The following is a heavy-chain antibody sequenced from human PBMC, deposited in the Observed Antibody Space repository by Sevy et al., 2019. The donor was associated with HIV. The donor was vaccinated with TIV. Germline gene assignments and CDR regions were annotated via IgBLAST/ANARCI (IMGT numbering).Heavy chain of an antibody. CDR3: ARAGTGSYRAYFDY. CDR2: LYSGGST. V-gene: IGHV3-53*01. CDR1: EFTVSSSY. D-gene: IGHD1-26*01. J-gene: IGHJ4*02. Sequence: GGSLRLSCAAFEFTVSSSYMSWVRQAPGKGLEWVSILYSGGSTYYAASVKGRFAVSRDNSKNTLYLQMNSLRAEDTAVYYCARAGTGSYRAYFDYWGQGTLVTVSS.